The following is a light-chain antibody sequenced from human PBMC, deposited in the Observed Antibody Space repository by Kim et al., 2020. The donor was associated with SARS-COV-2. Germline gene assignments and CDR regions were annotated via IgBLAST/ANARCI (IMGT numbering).Light chain of an antibody. CDR2: DAS. J-gene: IGKJ1*01. V-gene: IGKV1-5*01. CDR1: ERISSW. CDR3: QQYNSYPWT. Sequence: DIQMTQSPSTLSASIGDRVTVTCRASERISSWLAWYQKKPGKAPKVVIYDASILESGVPSRFSGSGSGTEFTLTISSLQPDDFATYYGQQYNSYPWTFGQGTKVDIK.